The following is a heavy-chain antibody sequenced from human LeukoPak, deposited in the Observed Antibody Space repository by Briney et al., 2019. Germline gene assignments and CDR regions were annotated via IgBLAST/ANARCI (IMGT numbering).Heavy chain of an antibody. V-gene: IGHV4-4*07. Sequence: SETLSLTCTVSGGSISGYYWSWIRQPAGKGLEWIGRIYTSGSTNYNPSLKSRVTISVDTSKNQFSLKLSSVTAADTAVYYCARGRSSMVRGYYYYYMDVWGKGTTVTISS. D-gene: IGHD3-10*01. CDR1: GGSISGYY. CDR3: ARGRSSMVRGYYYYYMDV. CDR2: IYTSGST. J-gene: IGHJ6*03.